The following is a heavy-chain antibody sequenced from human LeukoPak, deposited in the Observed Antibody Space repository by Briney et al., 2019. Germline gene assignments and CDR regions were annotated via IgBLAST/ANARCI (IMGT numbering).Heavy chain of an antibody. CDR2: ISSDGSYK. Sequence: GGSLRLSCAASGFTFSSYEMNWVRQAPGKGLEWVAVISSDGSYKNYADSVKGRFTISRDNSKDTLYLQMNSLRAEDTAVYYCARHWVNFDYWGQGTLVTVSS. CDR1: GFTFSSYE. V-gene: IGHV3-30*04. D-gene: IGHD3-16*01. J-gene: IGHJ4*02. CDR3: ARHWVNFDY.